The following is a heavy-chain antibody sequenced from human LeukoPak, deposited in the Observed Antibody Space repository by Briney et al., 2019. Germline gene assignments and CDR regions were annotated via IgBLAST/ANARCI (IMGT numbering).Heavy chain of an antibody. CDR3: VSGPYTSSWWGAFEM. D-gene: IGHD6-13*01. CDR1: GFTFSSYW. CDR2: INSGGTST. J-gene: IGHJ3*02. Sequence: GGSLRLSCAASGFTFSSYWMHWVRQAPGKGLVWVSRINSGGTSTTYADSVKGRFTVSRDNAKNTLYLQMNSLRDEDSAVYFCVSGPYTSSWWGAFEMWGQGTMVSVSS. V-gene: IGHV3-74*01.